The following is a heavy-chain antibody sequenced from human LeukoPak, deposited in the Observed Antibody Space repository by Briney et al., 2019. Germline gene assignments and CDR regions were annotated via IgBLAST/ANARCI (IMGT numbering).Heavy chain of an antibody. CDR3: ARDPGYSGYLTYYYYGMDV. J-gene: IGHJ6*02. CDR1: GGSISSGGYY. Sequence: SQTLSLTCTVSGGSISSGGYYWSWIRQHPGKGLEWIGYIYYSGSTYYNPSLKSRVTISVDTSKNQFSLKLSSVTAADTAVYYCARDPGYSGYLTYYYYGMDVWSQGTTVTVSS. D-gene: IGHD5-12*01. CDR2: IYYSGST. V-gene: IGHV4-31*03.